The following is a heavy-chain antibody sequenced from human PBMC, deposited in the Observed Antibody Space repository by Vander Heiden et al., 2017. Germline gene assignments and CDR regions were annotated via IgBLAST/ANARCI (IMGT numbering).Heavy chain of an antibody. Sequence: QVQLVESGGGMVQPGRSLRLSCAASGFTFSNYAMHWVRQAPGKGLEWVAVIWFDGNIKYYGDSVKGRFTISRDNSKNTLYLQMNSLRAEDTAVYFCARGSPDFGDYSSDYWGQGTLVTVSP. CDR1: GFTFSNYA. CDR3: ARGSPDFGDYSSDY. J-gene: IGHJ4*02. D-gene: IGHD2-21*02. CDR2: IWFDGNIK. V-gene: IGHV3-33*01.